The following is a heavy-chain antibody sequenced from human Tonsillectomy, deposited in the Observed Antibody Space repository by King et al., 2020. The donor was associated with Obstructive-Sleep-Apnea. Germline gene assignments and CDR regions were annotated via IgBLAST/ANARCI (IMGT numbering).Heavy chain of an antibody. V-gene: IGHV4-39*07. Sequence: QLQESGPGLVKPSETLSLTCTVSGGSISSSSYYWGWIRQPPGKGLEWIGSIYYSGSTYYNPSLKSRVTISVDTSKNQFSLKLSSVTAADTAVYYCARAPHYYGSGKYNWFDPWGQGTLVTVSS. J-gene: IGHJ5*02. D-gene: IGHD3-10*01. CDR3: ARAPHYYGSGKYNWFDP. CDR2: IYYSGST. CDR1: GGSISSSSYY.